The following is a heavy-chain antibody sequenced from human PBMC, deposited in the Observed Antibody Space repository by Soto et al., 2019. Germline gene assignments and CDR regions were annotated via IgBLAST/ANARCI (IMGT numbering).Heavy chain of an antibody. V-gene: IGHV1-18*01. J-gene: IGHJ4*02. Sequence: QVHLVQTGAEVKKPGASVKVSCKASGYTFTSYGITWVRQAPGQGLEWMGWISAHNGNTDYAQKLQGRVIVTRDTSTSTAYMELRSLRSDDTAAYYCARGRYGAYWGQGALVTVSS. CDR3: ARGRYGAY. CDR1: GYTFTSYG. CDR2: ISAHNGNT. D-gene: IGHD3-10*01.